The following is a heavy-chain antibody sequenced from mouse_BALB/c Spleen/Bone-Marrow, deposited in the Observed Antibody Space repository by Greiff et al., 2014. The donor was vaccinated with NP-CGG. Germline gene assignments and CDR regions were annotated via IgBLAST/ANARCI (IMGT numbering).Heavy chain of an antibody. D-gene: IGHD1-1*01. J-gene: IGHJ3*01. CDR3: ARDYYGSSSFAY. CDR2: IYPGNVNT. Sequence: SGPELVKPGASVRISCKASGCTFTSYYIHWVKQRPGQGLEWIGWIYPGNVNTKYNEKFKGKATLTADKSSSTAYMQLSSLTSEDSAVYFCARDYYGSSSFAYWGQGTLVTVSA. V-gene: IGHV1S56*01. CDR1: GCTFTSYY.